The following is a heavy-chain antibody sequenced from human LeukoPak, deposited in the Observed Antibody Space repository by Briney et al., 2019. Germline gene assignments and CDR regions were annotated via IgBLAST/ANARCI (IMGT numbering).Heavy chain of an antibody. V-gene: IGHV3-20*04. J-gene: IGHJ6*03. CDR2: INWNGGST. D-gene: IGHD6-13*01. Sequence: TGGSLRLSCAASGFTFSSYGMHWVRQAPGKGLEWVSGINWNGGSTGYADSVKGRFTISRDNAKNSLYLQMNSLRAEDTALYYCARAGGGSSWYRAHYYYYMDVWGKGTTVTVSS. CDR3: ARAGGGSSWYRAHYYYYMDV. CDR1: GFTFSSYG.